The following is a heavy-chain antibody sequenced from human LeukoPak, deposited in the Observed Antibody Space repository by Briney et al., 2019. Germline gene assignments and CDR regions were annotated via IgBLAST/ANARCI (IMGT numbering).Heavy chain of an antibody. CDR1: GGSISSYY. CDR3: ARSQGLDFDY. Sequence: SETLSLTCTVSGGSISSYYWSWIRQPPGKGLEWIGYIYYSGSTNYNPSLKSRVTISVGTSKNQFSLKLSSVTAADTAVYYCARSQGLDFDYWGQGTLVTVSS. D-gene: IGHD6-6*01. V-gene: IGHV4-59*01. J-gene: IGHJ4*02. CDR2: IYYSGST.